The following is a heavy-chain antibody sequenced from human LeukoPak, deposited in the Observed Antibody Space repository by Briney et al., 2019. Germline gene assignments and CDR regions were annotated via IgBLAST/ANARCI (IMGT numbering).Heavy chain of an antibody. CDR2: IGSSGGGI. CDR3: ARGVVVVAAQDY. Sequence: GGSLRLSCAASGFTFSTYTMYWVRHPPGKGLEWVSIIGSSGGGIHYADSVKGRFTISRDNSKNTLYLQMNSLRAEDTAVYYCARGVVVVAAQDYWGQGTLVTVSS. V-gene: IGHV3-23*01. D-gene: IGHD2-15*01. J-gene: IGHJ4*02. CDR1: GFTFSTYT.